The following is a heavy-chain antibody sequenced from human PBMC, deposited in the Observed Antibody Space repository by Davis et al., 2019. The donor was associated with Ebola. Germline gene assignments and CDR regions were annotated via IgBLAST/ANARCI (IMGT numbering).Heavy chain of an antibody. CDR1: GSTFSGSA. D-gene: IGHD4-11*01. J-gene: IGHJ4*02. CDR2: IRSKANSYAT. V-gene: IGHV3-73*01. Sequence: GGSLRLSCAASGSTFSGSAMHWVRQASGKGLEWVGRIRSKANSYATAYAASVKGRFTISRDDSKNTAYLQMNSLKTEDTAVYYCTIYSNAVDYWGQGTLVTVSS. CDR3: TIYSNAVDY.